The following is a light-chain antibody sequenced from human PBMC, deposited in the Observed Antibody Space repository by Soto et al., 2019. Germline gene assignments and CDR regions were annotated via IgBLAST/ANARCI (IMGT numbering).Light chain of an antibody. V-gene: IGLV2-14*01. CDR3: SSYTSSSTYV. CDR2: EVS. Sequence: LTQPAAVSGSPEQSITISCTGTSSDVGGYNYVSWYQQHPGKAPKLMIYEVSNRPSGVSNRFSGSKSGNTASLTISGLQAEDEADYYCSSYTSSSTYVFGTGTKVTVL. J-gene: IGLJ1*01. CDR1: SSDVGGYNY.